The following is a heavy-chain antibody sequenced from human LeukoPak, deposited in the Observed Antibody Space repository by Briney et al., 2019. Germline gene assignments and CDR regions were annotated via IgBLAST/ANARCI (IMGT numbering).Heavy chain of an antibody. D-gene: IGHD2-2*01. J-gene: IGHJ4*02. CDR1: GFSFSSYW. V-gene: IGHV3-74*01. CDR2: INSDESST. CDR3: ARYARTPDN. Sequence: GGSLRLSCAASGFSFSSYWMHWVRHAPAKGLVWVSRINSDESSTYYADSVKGRFTISRDNAKNSLYLQMNSLRAEDTAVYYCARYARTPDNWGQGTLVTVSS.